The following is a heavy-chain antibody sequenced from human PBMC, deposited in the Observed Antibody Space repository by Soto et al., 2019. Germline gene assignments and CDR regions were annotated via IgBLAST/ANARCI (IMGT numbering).Heavy chain of an antibody. V-gene: IGHV1-3*01. CDR3: ARVHEYSGYDHYFDY. J-gene: IGHJ4*02. Sequence: ASVKVSCKASGYTFTSYAMHWVRQAPGQRLEWMGWITAGNGNTKYSQKFQGRVTITRDTSASTAYMELSSLRSEDTAVYYCARVHEYSGYDHYFDYWGQGTLVTVSS. CDR2: ITAGNGNT. CDR1: GYTFTSYA. D-gene: IGHD5-12*01.